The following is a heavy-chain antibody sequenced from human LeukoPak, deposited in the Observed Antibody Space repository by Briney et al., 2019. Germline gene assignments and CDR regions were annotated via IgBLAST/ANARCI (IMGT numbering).Heavy chain of an antibody. J-gene: IGHJ3*02. CDR2: IIPIFGTA. CDR3: ARAEDYYDSSGYLAAPNDAFDI. Sequence: GSSVKVSCKDSGGTFSSYAISWVRQGPGQGLEWMGGIIPIFGTANYAQKFQGRGTITTDESTSTAYKELSSLRSEDTAVYYCARAEDYYDSSGYLAAPNDAFDIWGQGTMVTVSS. D-gene: IGHD3-22*01. CDR1: GGTFSSYA. V-gene: IGHV1-69*05.